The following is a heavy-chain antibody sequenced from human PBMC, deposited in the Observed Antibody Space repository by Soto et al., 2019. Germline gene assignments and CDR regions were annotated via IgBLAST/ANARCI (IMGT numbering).Heavy chain of an antibody. CDR2: ISHTGTA. V-gene: IGHV4-39*01. D-gene: IGHD6-13*01. Sequence: SEPLSLTCSVAGVSISDNDYYWSWIRQPPGKGLEWIGTISHTGTAYYNPSLESRVAVSVGTSENQFSLNLSSVTAADTAVYYGARLNKAAVTAYGGKGTLVTVSS. CDR3: ARLNKAAVTAY. CDR1: GVSISDNDYY. J-gene: IGHJ4*02.